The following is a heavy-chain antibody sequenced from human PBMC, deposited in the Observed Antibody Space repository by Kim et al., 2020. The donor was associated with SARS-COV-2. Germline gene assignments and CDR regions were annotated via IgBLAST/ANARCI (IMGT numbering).Heavy chain of an antibody. Sequence: GGSLRLSCTASGFTFSYYAMSWVRQAPGKGLEWVSSIDGRVSVISGSGGSTYYADSVKGRFTISRDNSKNTLSLQMNSLRAEDTAVYYCAKDPRPYSSYGCLDPWGPGTLVTVSS. CDR1: GFTFSYYA. J-gene: IGHJ5*02. CDR3: AKDPRPYSSYGCLDP. CDR2: ISGSGGST. D-gene: IGHD5-18*01. V-gene: IGHV3-23*01.